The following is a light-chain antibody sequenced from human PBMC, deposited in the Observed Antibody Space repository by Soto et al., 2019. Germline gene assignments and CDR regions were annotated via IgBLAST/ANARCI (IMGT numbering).Light chain of an antibody. CDR1: QGIGSA. V-gene: IGKV1-13*02. Sequence: AIQLTQSPSSLSGSVGDRVTITCRASQGIGSALAWYQQKPGKAPKLLIYDASSLESGVPSRFSGSGSGTDFTLTISSLQPEDFATYYCQQFNVFGGGTKVDIK. CDR2: DAS. CDR3: QQFNV. J-gene: IGKJ4*01.